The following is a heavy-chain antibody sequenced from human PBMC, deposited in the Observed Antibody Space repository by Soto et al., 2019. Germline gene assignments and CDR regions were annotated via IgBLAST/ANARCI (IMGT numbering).Heavy chain of an antibody. CDR2: LSDDGRNK. J-gene: IGHJ6*02. CDR3: ARDELEQGLYSGYDYSVTYYGMDV. D-gene: IGHD5-12*01. V-gene: IGHV3-30*04. CDR1: GFTFSYYA. Sequence: PGGSLRLSCAASGFTFSYYAMHWVRQAPGKGLEWVALLSDDGRNKHYADSVKGRFTISRDSTKQTLYLQMNSLRAEDTAVYYCARDELEQGLYSGYDYSVTYYGMDVWGQGTTVTVSS.